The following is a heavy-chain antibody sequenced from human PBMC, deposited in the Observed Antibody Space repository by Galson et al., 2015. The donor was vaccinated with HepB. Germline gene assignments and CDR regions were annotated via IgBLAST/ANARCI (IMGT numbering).Heavy chain of an antibody. J-gene: IGHJ3*02. CDR1: GFTFTSYS. D-gene: IGHD2-15*01. CDR2: ISTSSSYI. CDR3: ARQYCSGVSCYYAFDI. Sequence: SLRLSCAASGFTFTSYSMNWVRQAPGKGLEWVSSISTSSSYIYYADSVKGRFTISRDNAKNSLYVQMNSLRAEDTAVYYCARQYCSGVSCYYAFDIWGQGTIVTVSS. V-gene: IGHV3-21*01.